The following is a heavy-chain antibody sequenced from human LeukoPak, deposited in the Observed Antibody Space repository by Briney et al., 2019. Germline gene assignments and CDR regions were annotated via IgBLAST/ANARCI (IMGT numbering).Heavy chain of an antibody. CDR2: ILYSDIT. D-gene: IGHD5-18*01. Sequence: PSETLFLTCTVSGGSVGSGSYYWSWIRQSPGKGLKWIGYILYSDITNYNPSLKSRVTMSVDTSKNQFSLRLTSVTAADTAVYYCAAMAVNWFDPWGQGTLVIVSS. V-gene: IGHV4-61*01. CDR3: AAMAVNWFDP. CDR1: GGSVGSGSYY. J-gene: IGHJ5*02.